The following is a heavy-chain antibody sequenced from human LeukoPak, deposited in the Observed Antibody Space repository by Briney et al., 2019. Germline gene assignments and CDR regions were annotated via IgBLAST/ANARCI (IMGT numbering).Heavy chain of an antibody. D-gene: IGHD3-22*01. J-gene: IGHJ4*02. CDR2: ISPNTGNP. V-gene: IGHV7-4-1*02. CDR3: AREEDYYDSSGYFDY. Sequence: ASVKVSCKASGYSFNSQGMNWVRQAPGQGLEWMGWISPNTGNPTYAQGFTGRFVFSLDTSVSTAYLQISNLKAEDTAVYYCAREEDYYDSSGYFDYWGQGTLVTVSS. CDR1: GYSFNSQG.